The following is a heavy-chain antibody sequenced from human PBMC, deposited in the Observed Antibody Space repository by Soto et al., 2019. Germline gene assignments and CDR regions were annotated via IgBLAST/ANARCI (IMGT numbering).Heavy chain of an antibody. Sequence: GGSLRLSCAASGFTFSSYAMSWVRQAPGKGLEWVSAISGSGGSTYYADSVKGRFTISRDNSKNTLYLQMNSLRAEDTAVYYCAKNLLGALGFLNWFDSWDQGTLVTVSS. CDR3: AKNLLGALGFLNWFDS. V-gene: IGHV3-23*01. D-gene: IGHD1-26*01. CDR1: GFTFSSYA. J-gene: IGHJ5*01. CDR2: ISGSGGST.